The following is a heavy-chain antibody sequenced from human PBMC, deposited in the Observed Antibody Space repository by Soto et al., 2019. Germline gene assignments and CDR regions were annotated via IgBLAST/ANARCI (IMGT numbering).Heavy chain of an antibody. J-gene: IGHJ6*02. CDR3: ARFSRDTYYGMDV. Sequence: SETLSLTCTVSGGAINSYYWTWIRQPAGKGLEWIGEINHSGSTNYNPSLKSRVTISVDTSKNQFSLKLSSVTAADTAVYYCARFSRDTYYGMDVWGQGTTVTVSS. CDR1: GGAINSYY. V-gene: IGHV4-34*01. CDR2: INHSGST. D-gene: IGHD5-18*01.